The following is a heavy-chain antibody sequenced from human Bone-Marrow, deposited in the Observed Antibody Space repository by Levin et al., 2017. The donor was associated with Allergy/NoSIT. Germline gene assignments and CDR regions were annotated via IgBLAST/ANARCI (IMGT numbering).Heavy chain of an antibody. D-gene: IGHD1-20*01. V-gene: IGHV3-20*04. J-gene: IGHJ3*02. CDR2: INWNGATT. Sequence: GGSLRLSCATSGFTFDRHGMTWVRQVPGEGPEWVSGINWNGATTGYADSVKGRFTISRDNAKNSVYLQMNSLRAEDTALYYCARVRISGTGGPFDIWVQGTMVIVSS. CDR3: ARVRISGTGGPFDI. CDR1: GFTFDRHG.